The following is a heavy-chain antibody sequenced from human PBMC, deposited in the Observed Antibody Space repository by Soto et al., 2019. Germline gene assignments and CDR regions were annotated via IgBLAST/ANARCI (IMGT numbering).Heavy chain of an antibody. CDR2: IIPILGIA. V-gene: IGHV1-69*02. D-gene: IGHD1-20*01. CDR3: AIGHVNWTDDFPEPP. J-gene: IGHJ4*02. CDR1: GGTFSSYT. Sequence: QVQLVQSGAEVKKPGSSVKVSCKASGGTFSSYTISWVRQAPGPGLEWMGRIIPILGIANYAQKFQGRVPITADKSTSTAYMELSSLRSEDTAVYYCAIGHVNWTDDFPEPPWGQGPLVTVSS.